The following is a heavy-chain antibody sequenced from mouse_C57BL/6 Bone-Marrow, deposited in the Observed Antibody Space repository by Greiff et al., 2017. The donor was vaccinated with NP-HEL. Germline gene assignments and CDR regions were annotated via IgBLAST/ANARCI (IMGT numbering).Heavy chain of an antibody. J-gene: IGHJ4*01. Sequence: VQLQQPGAELVKPGASVKLSCKASGYTFTSYWMHWVKQRPGRGLEWIGRIDSNSGGTKYNEKFKSKATLTVDKPSSTAYMQLSSLTSEDSAVYYCARGGTTVVATYYYAMDYWGQGTSVTVSS. CDR3: ARGGTTVVATYYYAMDY. CDR1: GYTFTSYW. D-gene: IGHD1-1*01. CDR2: IDSNSGGT. V-gene: IGHV1-72*01.